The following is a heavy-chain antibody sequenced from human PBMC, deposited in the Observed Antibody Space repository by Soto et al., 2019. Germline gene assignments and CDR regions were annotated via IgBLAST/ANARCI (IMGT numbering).Heavy chain of an antibody. J-gene: IGHJ6*02. Sequence: QVQLQESGPGLVKPSETLSLSCTVSGGSISSYYWSWFRQSPGKRMEWIGYVHHSWGSSYNPSLQSRVAISLDTSKGQFSLKVTSVTATDTDVYYCARQGFGPLHGLVDVWGQGTTVTVSS. CDR3: ARQGFGPLHGLVDV. CDR2: VHHSWGS. D-gene: IGHD3-10*01. CDR1: GGSISSYY. V-gene: IGHV4-59*08.